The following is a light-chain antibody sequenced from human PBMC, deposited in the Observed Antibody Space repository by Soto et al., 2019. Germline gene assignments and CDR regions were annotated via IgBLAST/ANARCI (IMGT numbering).Light chain of an antibody. J-gene: IGKJ2*03. V-gene: IGKV1-27*01. Sequence: IQMTQSPSSLSASVGDRVTITCRASQDINYYVAWYQQMPGKAPKLLMYATSTLQPGVPARFTGSGSGTDFTLTITSLQPEDVATYHCQHYISAPYSFGQGTKLEIK. CDR3: QHYISAPYS. CDR1: QDINYY. CDR2: ATS.